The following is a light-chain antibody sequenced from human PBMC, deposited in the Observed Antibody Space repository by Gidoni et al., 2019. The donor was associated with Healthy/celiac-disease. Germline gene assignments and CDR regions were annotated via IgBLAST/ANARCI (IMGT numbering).Light chain of an antibody. Sequence: QSVLTQPPSASGTPGQRVTISCSGSNSNIGSNTVNWYQQLPGTAPKLLIYSNNQRPPGVPDRFSGSKSGTSASLAISGIQSEEEADNYCAAWDDSLNGWVCGGGTKLTVL. J-gene: IGLJ3*02. CDR3: AAWDDSLNGWV. V-gene: IGLV1-44*01. CDR1: NSNIGSNT. CDR2: SNN.